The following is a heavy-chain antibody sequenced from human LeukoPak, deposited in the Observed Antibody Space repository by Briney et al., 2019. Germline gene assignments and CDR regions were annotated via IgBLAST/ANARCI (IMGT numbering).Heavy chain of an antibody. CDR2: IYYSGST. V-gene: IGHV4-59*01. Sequence: SETLSLTCTASGGSISSYYWSWIRQPPGKGLEWIGYIYYSGSTNYNPSPKSRVTISVDTSKNQFSLKLSSVTAADTAVYYCARASYYYDSSGYPRIDAFEIWGQETIVTVSS. CDR3: ARASYYYDSSGYPRIDAFEI. J-gene: IGHJ3*02. CDR1: GGSISSYY. D-gene: IGHD3-22*01.